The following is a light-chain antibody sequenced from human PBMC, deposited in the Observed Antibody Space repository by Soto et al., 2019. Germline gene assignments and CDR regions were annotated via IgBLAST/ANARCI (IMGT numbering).Light chain of an antibody. V-gene: IGLV8-61*01. Sequence: QTVVTQEPSFSVSPGGTVTLTCGLSSGSVSTNYYPSWYQQTPGQAPRTLIYSTNTRSSGVPDRFSGSILGNKAALTITGAQADDESNYYCALYMCGGTWVFGGGTKLTVL. CDR3: ALYMCGGTWV. CDR2: STN. CDR1: SGSVSTNYY. J-gene: IGLJ3*02.